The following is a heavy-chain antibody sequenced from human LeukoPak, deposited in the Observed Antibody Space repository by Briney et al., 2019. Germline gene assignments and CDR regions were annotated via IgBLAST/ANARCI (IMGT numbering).Heavy chain of an antibody. Sequence: SETLSLTCTVSGDSISSGTSYWSWIRQPAGKRLEWIGRIYTSGSTNYNPSLKSRVTISVDTSKNQFSLKLSSVTAADTAVYYCARVTGYCSSTSCRTLYYYMDVWGKGTTVTVSS. CDR3: ARVTGYCSSTSCRTLYYYMDV. CDR1: GDSISSGTSY. D-gene: IGHD2-2*01. CDR2: IYTSGST. J-gene: IGHJ6*03. V-gene: IGHV4-61*02.